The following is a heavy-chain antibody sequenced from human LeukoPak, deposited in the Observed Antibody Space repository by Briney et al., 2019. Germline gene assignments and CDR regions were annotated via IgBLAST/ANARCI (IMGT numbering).Heavy chain of an antibody. CDR1: GYTFTVYY. CDR3: ARKDAGPSSFDY. CDR2: VNSDSGAT. J-gene: IGHJ4*02. Sequence: ASVKVSCKASGYTFTVYYIHWVRQAPGQGLEWMGWVNSDSGATNYEQKFQGRVTMTRDTSINTVYLELSSLTSDDTAIYYCARKDAGPSSFDYWGQGSLVTVSS. V-gene: IGHV1-2*02.